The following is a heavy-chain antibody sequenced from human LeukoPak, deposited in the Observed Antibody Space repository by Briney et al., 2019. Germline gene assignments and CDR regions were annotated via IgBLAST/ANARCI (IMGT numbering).Heavy chain of an antibody. CDR1: GGSISSGSYY. D-gene: IGHD3-10*01. V-gene: IGHV4-61*02. CDR3: ARDGFRYFGSGSYYVGSWFDP. CDR2: IYTSGST. Sequence: SETLSLTCTVSGGSISSGSYYWSWIRQPAGKGLEWIGRIYTSGSTNYNPSLKSRVTISVDTSKNQFSLKLSSVTAADTAVYYCARDGFRYFGSGSYYVGSWFDPWGQGTLVTVSS. J-gene: IGHJ5*02.